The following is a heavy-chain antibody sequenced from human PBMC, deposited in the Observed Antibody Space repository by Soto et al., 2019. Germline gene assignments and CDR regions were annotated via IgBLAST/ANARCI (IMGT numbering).Heavy chain of an antibody. Sequence: GGSLRLSCAASGFTFSSYCMHWVRQAPGRGLEWVAVISYDGSNKYYADSVKGRFTISRDNSKNTLYLQMNSLRAEDTAVYYCAKSNDFWSGYPKLTYYYYGMDVWGQGTTVTVSS. V-gene: IGHV3-30*18. J-gene: IGHJ6*02. CDR3: AKSNDFWSGYPKLTYYYYGMDV. D-gene: IGHD3-3*01. CDR2: ISYDGSNK. CDR1: GFTFSSYC.